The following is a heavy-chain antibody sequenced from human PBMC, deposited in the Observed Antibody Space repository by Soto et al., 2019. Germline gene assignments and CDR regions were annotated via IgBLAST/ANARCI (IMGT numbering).Heavy chain of an antibody. D-gene: IGHD3-22*01. J-gene: IGHJ4*02. Sequence: SETLSLTCTVSGGSISSYYWSWIRQPPGKGLEWIGYIYYSGSTNYNPSLKSRVTISVDTSKNQFSLKLSSVTAADTAVYYCETYNYDSSGYYTFDYWGQGTLVTVSS. CDR1: GGSISSYY. CDR3: ETYNYDSSGYYTFDY. CDR2: IYYSGST. V-gene: IGHV4-59*01.